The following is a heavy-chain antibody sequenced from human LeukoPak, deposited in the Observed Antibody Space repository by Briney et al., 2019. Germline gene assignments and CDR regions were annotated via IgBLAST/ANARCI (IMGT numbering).Heavy chain of an antibody. D-gene: IGHD2-21*02. CDR3: ARDLADDCCPHFDY. CDR2: INPNSGGT. Sequence: ASVKVSCKASGYTFTGYYMHWVRQAPGQGLEWMGWINPNSGGTNYAQKFQGRVTMTRDTSISTAYIELTDLKSDDTAVYYCARDLADDCCPHFDYWGQGTLVTVSS. V-gene: IGHV1-2*02. CDR1: GYTFTGYY. J-gene: IGHJ4*02.